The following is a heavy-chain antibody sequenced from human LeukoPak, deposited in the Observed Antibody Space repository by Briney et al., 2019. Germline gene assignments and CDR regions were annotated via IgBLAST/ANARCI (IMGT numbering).Heavy chain of an antibody. CDR1: GFTFSSYE. J-gene: IGHJ5*02. V-gene: IGHV3-48*03. Sequence: GGSLRLSCAASGFTFSSYEMNWVRQAPGKGLEWVSYVSSSGSTIYYADSVKGRFTISRDNAKNSLYLQMNSLRAEDTAVYYCARGGYSSSWYDGKGNWFDPWGQGTLVTVSS. CDR2: VSSSGSTI. D-gene: IGHD6-13*01. CDR3: ARGGYSSSWYDGKGNWFDP.